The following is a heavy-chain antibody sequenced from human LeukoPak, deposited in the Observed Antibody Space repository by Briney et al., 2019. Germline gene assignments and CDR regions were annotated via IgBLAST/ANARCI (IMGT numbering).Heavy chain of an antibody. CDR1: GFTFSSYA. V-gene: IGHV3-23*01. J-gene: IGHJ4*02. D-gene: IGHD3-10*01. Sequence: GGSLRLSCAASGFTFSSYAMSWVRQAPGKGLEWVSTISGSGGSTYYADSVEGRFTISRDNSKNTLYLQMNSLRAEDTAVYYCAKGYGSGSSRYYFDYWGQGTLVTVSS. CDR2: ISGSGGST. CDR3: AKGYGSGSSRYYFDY.